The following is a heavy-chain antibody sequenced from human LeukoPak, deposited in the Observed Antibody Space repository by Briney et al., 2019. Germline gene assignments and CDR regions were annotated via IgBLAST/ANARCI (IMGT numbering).Heavy chain of an antibody. CDR2: INPNSGGT. CDR3: ARDLMTTVTKGDP. V-gene: IGHV1-2*02. Sequence: ASVKVSCKASGYTFTGYYMHWVRQAPGQGLEWMGWINPNSGGTNYAQKFQGRVTMTRDTSISTAYMELSRLRSDDTAVYYCARDLMTTVTKGDPWGQGTLVTVSS. J-gene: IGHJ5*02. CDR1: GYTFTGYY. D-gene: IGHD4-17*01.